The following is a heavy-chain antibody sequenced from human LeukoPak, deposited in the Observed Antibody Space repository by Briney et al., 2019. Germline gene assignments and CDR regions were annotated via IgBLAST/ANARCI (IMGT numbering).Heavy chain of an antibody. Sequence: PSETLSLTCAVYGGSFSGYYWSWIRQPPGKGLEWIGEINHSGSTNYNPSLKSRVTISVDTSKNQFSLKLSSVTAADTAVYYCASSLKGNDYGDFDAFDIWGQGTMVTVSS. D-gene: IGHD4-17*01. CDR3: ASSLKGNDYGDFDAFDI. CDR1: GGSFSGYY. V-gene: IGHV4-34*01. J-gene: IGHJ3*02. CDR2: INHSGST.